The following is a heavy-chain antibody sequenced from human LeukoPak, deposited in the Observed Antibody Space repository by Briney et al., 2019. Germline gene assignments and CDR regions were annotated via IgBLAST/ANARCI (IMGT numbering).Heavy chain of an antibody. CDR1: GFTFRTYW. V-gene: IGHV3-7*01. CDR2: IQDDGSDK. J-gene: IGHJ4*02. D-gene: IGHD2-2*02. Sequence: GGSLRLSSAVSGFTFRTYWMSWVRQAPGKGLEWVANIQDDGSDKYYLDSVKGRFTVSRDNAKNLLYLQMDSLRADDTAVYYCARDGVPYTRDYWGQGTLVIVSS. CDR3: ARDGVPYTRDY.